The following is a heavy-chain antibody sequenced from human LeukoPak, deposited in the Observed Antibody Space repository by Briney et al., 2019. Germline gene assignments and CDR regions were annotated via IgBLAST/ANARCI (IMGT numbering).Heavy chain of an antibody. CDR1: GFTFSSYG. Sequence: TGGSLRLSCAASGFTFSSYGMSWVRQAPGKGLEWVSAISGSGGSTYYADSVKGRFTISRDNSKNTLYLQMNSLRAEDTAVYYCAKDGYSSSWYHFYYYYYMDVWGKGTTVTIPS. D-gene: IGHD6-13*01. J-gene: IGHJ6*03. V-gene: IGHV3-23*01. CDR2: ISGSGGST. CDR3: AKDGYSSSWYHFYYYYYMDV.